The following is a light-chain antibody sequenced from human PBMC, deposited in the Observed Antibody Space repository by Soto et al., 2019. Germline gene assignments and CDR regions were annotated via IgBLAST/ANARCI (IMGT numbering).Light chain of an antibody. CDR1: SSDVGSYNL. Sequence: QSVLTQPASVSGSPGQSITISCTGTSSDVGSYNLDSWYQQHPGKAPKLMIYEGSKRPSGVSNRFSGSKSGNTASLTISGLQAEDEADYYCCSYAGSSTFDVVFGGGTKVTVL. CDR3: CSYAGSSTFDVV. CDR2: EGS. J-gene: IGLJ2*01. V-gene: IGLV2-23*03.